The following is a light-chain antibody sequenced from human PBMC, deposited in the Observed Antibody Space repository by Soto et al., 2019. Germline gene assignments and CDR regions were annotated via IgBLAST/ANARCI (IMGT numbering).Light chain of an antibody. V-gene: IGLV1-44*01. CDR3: AAWDDTLNGYL. CDR2: SNN. CDR1: SSNIGSNS. Sequence: QPVLTQPPSASGTPGQRVTISCSGSSSNIGSNSVSWYQQLPGTAPKLLIYSNNQRPSGVPDRFSGSKSGTSASLAISGLQSEDEADYYCAAWDDTLNGYLFGTGTKVTVL. J-gene: IGLJ1*01.